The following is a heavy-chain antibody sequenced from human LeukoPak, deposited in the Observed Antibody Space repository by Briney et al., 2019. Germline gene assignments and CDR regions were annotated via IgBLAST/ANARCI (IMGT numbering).Heavy chain of an antibody. Sequence: ASVKVSCKASGSTFTSYGISWVRQAPGQGLEWMGWISAYNGNTNYAQKLQGRVTMTTDTSTSTAYMELRSLRSDDKAVYYCARVGYGGGYYYYYFMDVWRKETTVTVSS. V-gene: IGHV1-18*01. J-gene: IGHJ6*04. CDR2: ISAYNGNT. CDR1: GSTFTSYG. D-gene: IGHD5-18*01. CDR3: ARVGYGGGYYYYYFMDV.